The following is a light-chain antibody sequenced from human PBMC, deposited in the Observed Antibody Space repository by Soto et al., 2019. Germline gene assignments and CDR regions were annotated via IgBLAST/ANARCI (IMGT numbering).Light chain of an antibody. V-gene: IGLV3-1*01. J-gene: IGLJ2*01. Sequence: SYELTQPPSVSVTPGQTASITCSGYKMGDKYVCWYQQKPGQSPVLVIYQDSKRPSGIPERFAGSNSGNTATLTISGTQAVDEADYYCQAWDISTVVFGGGTKLTVL. CDR2: QDS. CDR3: QAWDISTVV. CDR1: KMGDKY.